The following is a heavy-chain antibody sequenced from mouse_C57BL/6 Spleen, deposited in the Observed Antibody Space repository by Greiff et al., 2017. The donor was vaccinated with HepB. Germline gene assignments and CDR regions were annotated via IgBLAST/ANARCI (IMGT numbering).Heavy chain of an antibody. CDR2: INPNNGGT. CDR3: ARGGNYLYFDY. J-gene: IGHJ2*01. D-gene: IGHD2-1*01. CDR1: GYTFTDYN. V-gene: IGHV1-22*01. Sequence: EVHLVESGPELVKPGASVKMSCKASGYTFTDYNMHWVKQSHGKSLEWIGYINPNNGGTSYNQKFKGKATLTVNKSSSTAYMELRSLTSEDSAVYYCARGGNYLYFDYGGQGTTLTVSS.